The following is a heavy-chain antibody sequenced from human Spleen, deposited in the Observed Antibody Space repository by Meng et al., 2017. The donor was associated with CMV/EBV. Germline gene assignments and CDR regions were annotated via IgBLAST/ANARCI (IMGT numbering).Heavy chain of an antibody. CDR2: INHSGST. CDR1: GGSVCSSSHY. Sequence: GQGLFKPTESLSLNCNVSGGSVCSSSHYCSWNSQPPGKGLEWIGEINHSGSTNYNPSLKSRVTISVDTSKNQFSLKLSSVTAADTAVYYCATPAVSRGSGSYEDYWGQGTLVTVSS. D-gene: IGHD3-10*01. J-gene: IGHJ4*02. CDR3: ATPAVSRGSGSYEDY. V-gene: IGHV4-39*07.